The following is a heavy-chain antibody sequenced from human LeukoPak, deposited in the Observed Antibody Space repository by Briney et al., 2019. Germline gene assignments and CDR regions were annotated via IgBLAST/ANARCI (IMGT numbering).Heavy chain of an antibody. V-gene: IGHV3-21*01. Sequence: PGGSLRLSCAASGFTLNTYDMNWVRQAPGKGLEWVSSISGSGGITYSADSVKGRFTISRDNAKNSLYLQMNSLRAEDTAVYYCAREGVAGNAFDIWGQGTMVTVSS. D-gene: IGHD6-19*01. CDR3: AREGVAGNAFDI. J-gene: IGHJ3*02. CDR2: ISGSGGIT. CDR1: GFTLNTYD.